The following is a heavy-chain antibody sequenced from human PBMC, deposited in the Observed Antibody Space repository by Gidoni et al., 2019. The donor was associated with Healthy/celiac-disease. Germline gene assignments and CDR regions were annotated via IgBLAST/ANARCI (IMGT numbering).Heavy chain of an antibody. Sequence: QVQLVESGGGVVKPGRSLRLSCAASGFTFSSYGMHWVRQAPGKGLEWVAVIGYDGSNKYYADSVKGRFTISRDNSKNTLYLQMNSLRAEDTAVYYCARDSRLERRFDYWGQGTLVTVSS. D-gene: IGHD1-1*01. CDR2: IGYDGSNK. J-gene: IGHJ4*02. V-gene: IGHV3-33*01. CDR3: ARDSRLERRFDY. CDR1: GFTFSSYG.